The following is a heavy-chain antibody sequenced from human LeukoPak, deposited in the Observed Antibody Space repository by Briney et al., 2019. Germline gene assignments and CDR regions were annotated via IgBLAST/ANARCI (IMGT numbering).Heavy chain of an antibody. CDR1: SGSISSSSYY. J-gene: IGHJ4*02. V-gene: IGHV4-39*07. CDR3: ARITYFLDYYDSSGYYGWGYFDS. D-gene: IGHD3-22*01. Sequence: SETLSLTCTVSSGSISSSSYYWVWIRQPPGKGLEWIGSVYYSGSTYYNPSLKSRVTLSVDTSKNQVSLKLNSVTAADTAVYYCARITYFLDYYDSSGYYGWGYFDSWGQGTLVTVSS. CDR2: VYYSGST.